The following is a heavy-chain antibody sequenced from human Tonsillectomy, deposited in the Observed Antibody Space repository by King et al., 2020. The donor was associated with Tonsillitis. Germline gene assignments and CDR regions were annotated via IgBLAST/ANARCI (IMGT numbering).Heavy chain of an antibody. J-gene: IGHJ4*02. CDR2: INGANGNT. CDR1: GYIFTSYA. CDR3: ARMIPFDN. V-gene: IGHV1-3*01. D-gene: IGHD3-22*01. Sequence: QLVQSGAEVKKPGASVKISCKASGYIFTSYAMHWVRQAPGQRLEWMGWINGANGNTEYSQKFQGRVTITRDTSASTAYMELSSLRSEDTAVYYCARMIPFDNWGQGTLVTVSS.